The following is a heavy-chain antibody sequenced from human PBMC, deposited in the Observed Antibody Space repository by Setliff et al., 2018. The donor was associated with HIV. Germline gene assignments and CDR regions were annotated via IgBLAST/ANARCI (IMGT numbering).Heavy chain of an antibody. CDR1: GYSFSTYW. CDR3: ARHTRQLEFLEWLSPHYYHYYYMDV. D-gene: IGHD3-3*01. CDR2: IYPGDSDT. Sequence: PGESLKISCKGSGYSFSTYWIGWVRQMPGKGLEWMGIIYPGDSDTTYSPPFQGQVTISADKSISTAYLQWSSLKASDTAMYYCARHTRQLEFLEWLSPHYYHYYYMDVWGQGTTVTVSS. J-gene: IGHJ6*03. V-gene: IGHV5-51*01.